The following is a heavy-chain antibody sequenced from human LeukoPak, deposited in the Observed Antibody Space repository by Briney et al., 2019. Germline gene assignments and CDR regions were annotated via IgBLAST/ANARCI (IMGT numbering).Heavy chain of an antibody. CDR2: ISWDGGST. J-gene: IGHJ4*02. V-gene: IGHV3-43D*03. CDR1: GFTFDDYA. D-gene: IGHD3-22*01. Sequence: GGSLRLSCAASGFTFDDYAMHWVRQAPGKGLEWVSLISWDGGSTYYADSVKGRFTISRDNSKNSLYLQMNSLGAEDTALYYCAKDKTMIVVEYYFDYWGQGTLVTVSS. CDR3: AKDKTMIVVEYYFDY.